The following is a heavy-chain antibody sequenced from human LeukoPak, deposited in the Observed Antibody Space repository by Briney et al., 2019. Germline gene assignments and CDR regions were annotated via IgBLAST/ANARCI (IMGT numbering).Heavy chain of an antibody. Sequence: SETLSLTCTVSGGSINSGGYYWGWIHQPPGKGLEWIGTIYYSGTTYYNPSLMSRVTISLNTSENQFSLKLSSMTAADTAVYYCARGAFPYYYYGMDVWGQGTTVTVSS. V-gene: IGHV4-39*01. CDR3: ARGAFPYYYYGMDV. J-gene: IGHJ6*02. CDR2: IYYSGTT. CDR1: GGSINSGGYY.